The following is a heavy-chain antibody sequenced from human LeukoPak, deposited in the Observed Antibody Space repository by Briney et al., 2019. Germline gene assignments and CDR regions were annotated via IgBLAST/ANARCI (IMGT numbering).Heavy chain of an antibody. CDR2: INSDGSST. V-gene: IGHV3-74*01. CDR3: ARGGRGSEAVVAPRSFDI. CDR1: GFTFSSYW. Sequence: GGSLRLSCAASGFTFSSYWMHWVRHAPGKGLVWVSRINSDGSSTSYADSVKGRFTISRDNAKNTLYLQMNSLRAEDTAVYYCARGGRGSEAVVAPRSFDIWGQGTMVTVSS. J-gene: IGHJ3*02. D-gene: IGHD3-10*01.